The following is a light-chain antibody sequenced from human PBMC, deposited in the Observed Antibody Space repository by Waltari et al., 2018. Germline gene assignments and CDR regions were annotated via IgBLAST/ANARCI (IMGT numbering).Light chain of an antibody. Sequence: QSVLTQPASASGTPGQRVTISCSGIRSNIGVTSVCWYQHLPGTAPKLLLYRTDQRPSGVPDRFSGSKSGTSASLAISGLRSEDEADYYCAAWDDSLSGPWVFGGGTKVTVL. CDR1: RSNIGVTS. CDR2: RTD. CDR3: AAWDDSLSGPWV. J-gene: IGLJ3*02. V-gene: IGLV1-47*01.